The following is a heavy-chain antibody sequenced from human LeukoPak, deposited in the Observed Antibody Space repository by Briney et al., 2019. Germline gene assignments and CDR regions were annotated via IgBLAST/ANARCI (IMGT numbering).Heavy chain of an antibody. V-gene: IGHV3-48*01. CDR1: GFTFSSYA. J-gene: IGHJ4*02. CDR3: ARERFFDY. Sequence: GGSLRLSCAASGFTFSSYAMNWVRKTPGKGLEWVSYISSTGSTIFYADSVKGRFTISRDNAKNSLYLQMNSLRADDTAVYYCARERFFDYWGQGTLVTVSS. CDR2: ISSTGSTI. D-gene: IGHD3-3*01.